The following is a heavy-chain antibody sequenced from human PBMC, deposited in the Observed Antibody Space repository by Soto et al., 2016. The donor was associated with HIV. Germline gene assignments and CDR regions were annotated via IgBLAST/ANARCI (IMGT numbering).Heavy chain of an antibody. J-gene: IGHJ6*02. V-gene: IGHV3-15*01. CDR3: TTGTDRGLTYYYYYGMDV. D-gene: IGHD2-21*02. CDR2: IKTKTDDGTT. Sequence: EVQLVESGGGLVKPGGSLRLSCAASGFTFSNAWMTWVRQAPGKGLEWVGRIKTKTDDGTTDYAAPVKGRFTISRDDSKNTLCLQMNSLKTEDTAVYYCTTGTDRGLTYYYYYGMDVWGQGTSVTVSS. CDR1: GFTFSNAW.